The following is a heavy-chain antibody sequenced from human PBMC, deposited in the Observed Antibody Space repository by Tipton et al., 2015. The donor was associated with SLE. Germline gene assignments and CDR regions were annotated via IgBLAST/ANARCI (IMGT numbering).Heavy chain of an antibody. J-gene: IGHJ4*02. CDR3: ARGILEWSDY. Sequence: TLSLTCAVYGGSFSGHCWSWIRQPPGKGLEWIGEVNYSGTTYYNPSLKSRVSISLDTSTSQFSLKLSSVTAADTAVYYCARGILEWSDYWGQGTLVTVSS. CDR1: GGSFSGHC. CDR2: VNYSGTT. V-gene: IGHV4-34*01. D-gene: IGHD3-3*01.